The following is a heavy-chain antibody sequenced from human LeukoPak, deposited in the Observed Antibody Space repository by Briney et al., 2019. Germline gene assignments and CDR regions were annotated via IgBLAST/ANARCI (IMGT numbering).Heavy chain of an antibody. CDR1: GGSISSSSYY. V-gene: IGHV4-39*01. J-gene: IGHJ3*02. CDR2: IYYSGST. Sequence: SETLSLTCTVSGGSISSSSYYWGWIRQPPGKGLEWIGSIYYSGSTYYNPSLKSRVTISVDTSKNQFSLKLSSVTAADTAVYYCASYDFWSGYYLDAFDIWGQGTMVTVSS. CDR3: ASYDFWSGYYLDAFDI. D-gene: IGHD3-3*01.